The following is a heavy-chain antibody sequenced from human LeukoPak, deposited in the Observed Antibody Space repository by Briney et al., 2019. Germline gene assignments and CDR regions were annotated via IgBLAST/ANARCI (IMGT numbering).Heavy chain of an antibody. D-gene: IGHD7-27*01. CDR2: IDTDGRT. J-gene: IGHJ4*02. Sequence: PGGSLRLSCAASGFTFSNSWMHWVRQAPGKGLLWVSRIDTDGRTGYADSVKGRFTISRDNAKNTLYLQMNSLRVEDTAVYYCARVGTSVYWGQGTLVTVSS. CDR1: GFTFSNSW. V-gene: IGHV3-74*01. CDR3: ARVGTSVY.